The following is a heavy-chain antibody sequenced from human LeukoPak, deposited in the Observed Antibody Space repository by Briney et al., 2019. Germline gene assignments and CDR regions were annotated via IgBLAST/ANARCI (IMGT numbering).Heavy chain of an antibody. D-gene: IGHD3-10*01. Sequence: GGALRLSCAASGFTFSSYAMSGVRQAPGKGLEWVAAISGSGGSTYYADSVKGRFTISRDNSKNTQYLQMNSLRAEDTAVYYCANLGGSLIAPLWGQPTLVTVSS. J-gene: IGHJ4*02. CDR1: GFTFSSYA. V-gene: IGHV3-23*01. CDR3: ANLGGSLIAPL. CDR2: ISGSGGST.